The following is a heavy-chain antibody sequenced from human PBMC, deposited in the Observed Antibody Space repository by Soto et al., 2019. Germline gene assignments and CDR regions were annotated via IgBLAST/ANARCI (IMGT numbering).Heavy chain of an antibody. V-gene: IGHV4-34*01. J-gene: IGHJ4*02. Sequence: SETLSLTCAVYGGSFSGYYWSWIRQPPGKGLEWIGEINHSGSTNYNPSLKSRVTISVDTSKNQFSLKLSSVTAADTAVYYCARIPYNSASFDYWGQGTLVTVSS. CDR2: INHSGST. D-gene: IGHD6-19*01. CDR1: GGSFSGYY. CDR3: ARIPYNSASFDY.